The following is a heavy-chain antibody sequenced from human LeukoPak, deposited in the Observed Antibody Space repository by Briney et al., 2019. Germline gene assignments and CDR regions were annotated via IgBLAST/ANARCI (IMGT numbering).Heavy chain of an antibody. CDR1: GGTFSSYA. J-gene: IGHJ4*02. D-gene: IGHD5-12*01. Sequence: SVKVSCKASGGTFSSYAISWVGQAPGQGLEWMGGIIPIFGTANYAQKFQGRVTITADESTSTAYMELSSLRSEDTAVYYCARDHPRKYRGYSGYDLFDYWGQGTLVTVSS. CDR2: IIPIFGTA. V-gene: IGHV1-69*13. CDR3: ARDHPRKYRGYSGYDLFDY.